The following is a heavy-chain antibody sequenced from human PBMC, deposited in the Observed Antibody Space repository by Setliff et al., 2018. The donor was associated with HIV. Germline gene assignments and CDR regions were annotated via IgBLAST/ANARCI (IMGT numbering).Heavy chain of an antibody. J-gene: IGHJ4*02. Sequence: GESLKISCKGSGYMFHNYWIAWVRQVPGKGLEGMGTIDPGDSDTRYTPSSQGRIIMSIDRFSSTAYLQWRSLTPSDSAIYYCARQRPPGYSSPYTIEYWGQGTLVTVSS. D-gene: IGHD6-13*01. CDR2: IDPGDSDT. CDR1: GYMFHNYW. V-gene: IGHV5-51*01. CDR3: ARQRPPGYSSPYTIEY.